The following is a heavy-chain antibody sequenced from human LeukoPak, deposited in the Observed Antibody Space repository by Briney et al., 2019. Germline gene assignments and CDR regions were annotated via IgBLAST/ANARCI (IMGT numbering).Heavy chain of an antibody. V-gene: IGHV1-2*02. D-gene: IGHD1-26*01. Sequence: ASVKVSCKASGYTFTGYYMHWVRQAPGQGLEWMGWINPNSGGTNYAQKFQGRVTMTRDTSISTAYMELSRLRSDDTAVYYCASLLFSGSYGAFDIWRQGTMVTVSS. CDR2: INPNSGGT. CDR1: GYTFTGYY. CDR3: ASLLFSGSYGAFDI. J-gene: IGHJ3*02.